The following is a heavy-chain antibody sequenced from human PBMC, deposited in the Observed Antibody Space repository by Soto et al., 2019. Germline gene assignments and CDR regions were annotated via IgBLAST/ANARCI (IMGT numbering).Heavy chain of an antibody. D-gene: IGHD5-12*01. CDR2: ISGAGGST. Sequence: LRLSCAASGCTVINYAMSWVGQAPGKGLEWVSSISGAGGSTYYADSVKGRFTISRDNSKNTLYLQVNSLRADDTAVYYCAKGSGYDYTYYYHCYMDVWGKGTTVTVSS. J-gene: IGHJ6*03. CDR1: GCTVINYA. CDR3: AKGSGYDYTYYYHCYMDV. V-gene: IGHV3-23*01.